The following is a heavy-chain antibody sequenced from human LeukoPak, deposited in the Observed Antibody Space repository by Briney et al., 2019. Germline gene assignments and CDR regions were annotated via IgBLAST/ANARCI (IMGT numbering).Heavy chain of an antibody. D-gene: IGHD5-12*01. CDR1: GFTFSSYA. Sequence: GGSLRLPCAASGFTFSSYAMSWVRQAPGKGLEWVSAISGSGGSTYYADSVKGRFTISRDNSKNTLYLQMNSLRAEDTAVYYCAKDRLLSGYDFDAFDIWGQGTMVTVSS. J-gene: IGHJ3*02. CDR3: AKDRLLSGYDFDAFDI. CDR2: ISGSGGST. V-gene: IGHV3-23*01.